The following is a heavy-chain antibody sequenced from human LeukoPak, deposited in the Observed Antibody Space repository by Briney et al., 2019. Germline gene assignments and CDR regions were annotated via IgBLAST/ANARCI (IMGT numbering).Heavy chain of an antibody. J-gene: IGHJ4*02. V-gene: IGHV1-18*04. D-gene: IGHD1-26*01. CDR1: GYTFTDYY. Sequence: ASVKLSCKASGYTFTDYYMNWVRQAPGQGLEWMGWISAYNGNTNYAQKLQGRVTMTTDTSTSTAYMELRSLRSDDTAVYYCARDPQQLVGATGGGFQYWGQGTLVTVSS. CDR3: ARDPQQLVGATGGGFQY. CDR2: ISAYNGNT.